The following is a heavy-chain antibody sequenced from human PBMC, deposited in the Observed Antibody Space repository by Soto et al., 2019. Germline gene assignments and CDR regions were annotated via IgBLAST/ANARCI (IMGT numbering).Heavy chain of an antibody. CDR1: GFTFSSYW. V-gene: IGHV3-7*01. CDR3: ARVERFLEWFQNPYDH. D-gene: IGHD3-3*01. CDR2: IKQDGSEK. Sequence: EVQLVESGGGLVQPGGSLRLSCAASGFTFSSYWMSWVRQPPGKGLEWVANIKQDGSEKYYVDSVKGRFTISRDNAKNSLYLQMNSVRAEDTGVYYCARVERFLEWFQNPYDHWGQGTLVTGSS. J-gene: IGHJ4*02.